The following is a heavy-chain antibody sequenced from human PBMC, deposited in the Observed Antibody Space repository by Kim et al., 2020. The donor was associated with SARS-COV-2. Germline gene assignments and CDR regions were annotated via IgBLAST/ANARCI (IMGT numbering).Heavy chain of an antibody. V-gene: IGHV1-18*01. D-gene: IGHD4-17*01. J-gene: IGHJ4*02. Sequence: ASVKVSCKASGYTFTSYGVAWVRQAPGQGLEWMAWTSGYSGITHYAQKFQDRVTMTTNTSTTTAYMEVRSLRSDDTAIYYCARGRQYGDKDFDSWGQGTLVTVSS. CDR2: TSGYSGIT. CDR1: GYTFTSYG. CDR3: ARGRQYGDKDFDS.